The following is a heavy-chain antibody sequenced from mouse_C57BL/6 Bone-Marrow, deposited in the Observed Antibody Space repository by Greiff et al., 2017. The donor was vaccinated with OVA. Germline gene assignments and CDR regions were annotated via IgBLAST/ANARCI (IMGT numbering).Heavy chain of an antibody. V-gene: IGHV5-4*01. Sequence: EVMLVESGGGLVKPGGSLKLSCAASGFTFSSYAMSWVRQTPEKRLEWVATISDGGSYTYYPDNVKGRFTISRDNAKNNLYLQMSHLKSEDTAMYYCARDRRGFILDYWGQGTTLTVSS. CDR2: ISDGGSYT. J-gene: IGHJ2*01. CDR3: ARDRRGFILDY. D-gene: IGHD1-1*01. CDR1: GFTFSSYA.